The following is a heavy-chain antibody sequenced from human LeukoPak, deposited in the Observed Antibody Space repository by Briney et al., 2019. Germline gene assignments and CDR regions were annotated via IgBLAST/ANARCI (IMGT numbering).Heavy chain of an antibody. J-gene: IGHJ4*02. V-gene: IGHV3-21*01. D-gene: IGHD2-2*01. Sequence: GGSLRLSCAASGFTFSSYSMNWVRQAPGKGLEWVSSISSSSSYIYYADSVKGRFTISRDNAKNSLYLQMNSLRAEDTAVYYCARDSPTGRLVPAAKKPGHYWRQGTLVTVSS. CDR1: GFTFSSYS. CDR2: ISSSSSYI. CDR3: ARDSPTGRLVPAAKKPGHY.